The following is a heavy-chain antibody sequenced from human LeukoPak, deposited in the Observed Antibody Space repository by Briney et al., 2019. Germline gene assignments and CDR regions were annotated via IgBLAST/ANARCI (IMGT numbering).Heavy chain of an antibody. CDR3: ARDKMSGPTRLDY. D-gene: IGHD3-10*01. V-gene: IGHV3-7*01. CDR2: SRQDRNEF. CDR1: GFTFRNYC. J-gene: IGHJ4*02. Sequence: GGSLSLSCAVSGFTFRNYCMSWARQVRGEGPEWVANSRQDRNEFYYVDSVKGRFTISRDNAKNSLYLQMNSLRVEDTAVYYCARDKMSGPTRLDYWGQGTLVTVSS.